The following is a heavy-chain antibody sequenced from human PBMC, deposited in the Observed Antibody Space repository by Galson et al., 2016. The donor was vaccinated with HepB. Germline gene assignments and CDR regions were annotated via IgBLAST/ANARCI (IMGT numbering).Heavy chain of an antibody. CDR2: ITSAGDKQ. CDR1: GFSFNTYS. V-gene: IGHV3-30*04. D-gene: IGHD3-10*01. Sequence: SLRLSCAASGFSFNTYSMHWVRQAPGKGLEWVAAITSAGDKQYYTDSVRGRFTISRDNSNNMMYLQMNSLRPEDTSVYYCARARDRYGSGGPLDYWGQGSLVTVS. J-gene: IGHJ4*02. CDR3: ARARDRYGSGGPLDY.